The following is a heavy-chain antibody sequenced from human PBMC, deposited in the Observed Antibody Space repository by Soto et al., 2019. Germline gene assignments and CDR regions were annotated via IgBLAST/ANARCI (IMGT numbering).Heavy chain of an antibody. CDR1: GFTFSNYA. V-gene: IGHV3-23*01. D-gene: IGHD1-20*01. CDR2: ISGSGAGT. J-gene: IGHJ4*02. Sequence: VGSLRLSCAASGFTFSNYAMSWVRQAPGKGLEWVSGISGSGAGTYYADSVKGRFTISRDSSKNTLYLQMNSLRAEDTAVYFCAKAKVYNWNPGSFDCWGQGTLVTVSS. CDR3: AKAKVYNWNPGSFDC.